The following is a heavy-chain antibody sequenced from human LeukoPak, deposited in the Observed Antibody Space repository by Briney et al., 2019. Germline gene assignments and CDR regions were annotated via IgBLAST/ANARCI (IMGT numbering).Heavy chain of an antibody. V-gene: IGHV3-23*01. Sequence: GGSLRLSCAASGFTFSSYGMSWVRQAPGKGLEWVSAISGSGGSTYYADSVKGRFTISRDNSKNTLYLQMNSLRAEDTAVYYCAKAPVTTCSGAYCYPFDYWSQGTLVTVSS. J-gene: IGHJ4*02. D-gene: IGHD2-15*01. CDR2: ISGSGGST. CDR1: GFTFSSYG. CDR3: AKAPVTTCSGAYCYPFDY.